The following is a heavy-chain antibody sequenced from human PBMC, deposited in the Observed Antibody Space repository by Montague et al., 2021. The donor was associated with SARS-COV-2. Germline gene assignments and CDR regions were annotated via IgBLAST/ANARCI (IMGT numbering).Heavy chain of an antibody. D-gene: IGHD4-17*01. V-gene: IGHV4-34*01. CDR1: GGSFSGYY. CDR2: INHSGST. CDR3: ARALPVTTFFYSYYGMDA. Sequence: SETLSLTCAVYGGSFSGYYWSWIRQPPGKGLEWIGEINHSGSTNYNPSLKSRVTISVDTSKNQFSLELSSVTAADTAVYYCARALPVTTFFYSYYGMDAWGQGTTATVSS. J-gene: IGHJ6*02.